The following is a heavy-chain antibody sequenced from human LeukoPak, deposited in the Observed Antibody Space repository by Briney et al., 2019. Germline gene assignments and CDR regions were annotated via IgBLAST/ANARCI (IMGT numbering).Heavy chain of an antibody. V-gene: IGHV4-4*07. Sequence: PSETLSLTCTVSGGSISSYYWSWIRQPAGKGLEWIGRIYTSGSTNYNPSLKSRVTMSVDTSKNQFSLKLSSVTAADTAVYYCARGSVGELRYYYYYMDVWGKGTTVTISS. CDR2: IYTSGST. J-gene: IGHJ6*03. CDR1: GGSISSYY. CDR3: ARGSVGELRYYYYYMDV. D-gene: IGHD3-10*01.